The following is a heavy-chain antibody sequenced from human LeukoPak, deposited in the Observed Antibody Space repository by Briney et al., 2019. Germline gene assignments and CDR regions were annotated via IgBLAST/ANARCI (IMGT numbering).Heavy chain of an antibody. Sequence: SETLSLTCTVSGGSISSYYWSWIRQPPRKGLEWIGYIYYSGSTNYNPSLKSRVTISVDTSKNQFSLKLSSVTAADTAVYYCARDRKRYYYDSSGYPFVSWFDPWGQGTLVTVSS. CDR3: ARDRKRYYYDSSGYPFVSWFDP. CDR2: IYYSGST. D-gene: IGHD3-22*01. V-gene: IGHV4-59*01. J-gene: IGHJ5*02. CDR1: GGSISSYY.